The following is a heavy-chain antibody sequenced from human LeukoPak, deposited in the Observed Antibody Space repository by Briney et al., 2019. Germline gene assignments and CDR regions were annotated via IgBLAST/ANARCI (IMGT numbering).Heavy chain of an antibody. V-gene: IGHV3-23*01. CDR2: ISGSGGST. CDR1: GFTFSSYA. Sequence: GGSLRLSCAASGFTFSSYAMSWVRQAPGKGLEWVSAISGSGGSTYYADSVKGRFTISRDNSKNTLYLQMNSLRAEDTAVYYCAKGGWLQFDYYYYYMDVWGKGTTVTVS. J-gene: IGHJ6*03. CDR3: AKGGWLQFDYYYYYMDV. D-gene: IGHD5-24*01.